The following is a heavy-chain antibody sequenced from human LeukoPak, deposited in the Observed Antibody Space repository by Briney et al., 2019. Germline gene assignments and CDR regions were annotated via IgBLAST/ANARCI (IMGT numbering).Heavy chain of an antibody. J-gene: IGHJ4*02. D-gene: IGHD5/OR15-5a*01. V-gene: IGHV3-21*01. CDR3: ARYLYDPYYFDY. CDR2: ISSSSSYI. CDR1: GLTFSSYS. Sequence: GGSLRLSCAASGLTFSSYSMNWVRQAPGKGLEWVSSISSSSSYIYYADSVKGRFTISRDNAKNSLYLQMNSLRAEDTAVYYCARYLYDPYYFDYWGQGTLVTVSS.